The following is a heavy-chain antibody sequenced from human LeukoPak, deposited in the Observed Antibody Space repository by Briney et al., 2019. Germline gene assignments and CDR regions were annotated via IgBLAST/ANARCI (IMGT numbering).Heavy chain of an antibody. CDR3: AKAASSSWPSYYYGMDV. Sequence: GGSLRLSCAASGFIFSSYSMSWVRQAPGKGLEWVSVITGSGGNTYYADSVKGRFTISKGNSKNTVYLQMSSLRVDDTAVYYCAKAASSSWPSYYYGMDVWGQGTTVTVSS. CDR2: ITGSGGNT. V-gene: IGHV3-23*01. CDR1: GFIFSSYS. J-gene: IGHJ6*02. D-gene: IGHD6-13*01.